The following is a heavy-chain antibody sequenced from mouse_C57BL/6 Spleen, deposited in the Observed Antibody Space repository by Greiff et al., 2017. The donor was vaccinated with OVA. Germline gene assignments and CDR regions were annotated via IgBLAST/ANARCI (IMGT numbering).Heavy chain of an antibody. D-gene: IGHD2-3*01. V-gene: IGHV1-63*01. CDR1: GYTFTNYW. Sequence: QVQLKESGAELVRPGTSVKMSCKASGYTFTNYWIGWAKQRPGHGLEWIGDIYPGGGYTYYNEKFKGKATLTADKSSSTANMQFSSLTSEGSAIYFYARLGYDGYYVDYYAMGYWGQGTSVTVSS. CDR3: ARLGYDGYYVDYYAMGY. J-gene: IGHJ4*01. CDR2: IYPGGGYT.